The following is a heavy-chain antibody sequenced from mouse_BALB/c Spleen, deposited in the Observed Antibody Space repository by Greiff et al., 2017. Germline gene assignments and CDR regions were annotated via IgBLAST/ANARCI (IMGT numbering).Heavy chain of an antibody. V-gene: IGHV14-3*02. D-gene: IGHD2-3*01. Sequence: EVKLQESGAELVKPGASVKLSCTASGFNIKDTYMHWVKQRPEQGLEWIGRIDPANGNTKYDPKFQGKATITADTSSNTAYLQLSSLTSEDTAVYYCARSRDGYYGDYWGQGTTLTVSS. CDR3: ARSRDGYYGDY. CDR2: IDPANGNT. J-gene: IGHJ2*01. CDR1: GFNIKDTY.